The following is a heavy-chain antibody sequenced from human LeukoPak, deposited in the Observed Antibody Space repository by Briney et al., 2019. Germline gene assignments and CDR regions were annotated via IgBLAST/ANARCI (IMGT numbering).Heavy chain of an antibody. V-gene: IGHV3-30*02. CDR1: GFTFSSYG. CDR2: IRYDGSNK. D-gene: IGHD6-6*01. Sequence: GGFLRLSCAASGFTFSSYGMHWVRQAPGKGLEWVAFIRYDGSNKYYADSVKGRFTISRDNSKNTLYLQMNSLRAEDTAVYYCAKGLIAARGYFDYWGQGTLVTVSS. J-gene: IGHJ4*02. CDR3: AKGLIAARGYFDY.